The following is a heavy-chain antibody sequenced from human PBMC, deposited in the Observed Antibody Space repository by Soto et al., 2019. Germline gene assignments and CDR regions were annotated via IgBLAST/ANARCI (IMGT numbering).Heavy chain of an antibody. J-gene: IGHJ4*02. CDR1: GGSISSGYHY. CDR3: ASQTTVTTVASDLYYFDY. CDR2: IYYSGST. D-gene: IGHD4-17*01. Sequence: QVQLQESGPGLVKPSQTLSLTCTVSGGSISSGYHYWSWMRQHPGKGLEWIGHIYYSGSTYYNPSLKSRVSISVDTSKNQFSLKLSSVTAADTAVYYCASQTTVTTVASDLYYFDYWGQGTLVTVSS. V-gene: IGHV4-31*03.